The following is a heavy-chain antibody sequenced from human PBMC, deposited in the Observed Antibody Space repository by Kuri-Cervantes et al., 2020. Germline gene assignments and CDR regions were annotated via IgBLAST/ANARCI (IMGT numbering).Heavy chain of an antibody. J-gene: IGHJ5*02. CDR1: GYTFTSYG. V-gene: IGHV1-18*01. CDR3: ARVVDTAIWGWFDP. D-gene: IGHD5-18*01. CDR2: ISAYNGNT. Sequence: ASVKVSCKASGYTFTSYGISWVRQAPGQGLEWMGWISAYNGNTNYAQKLQGRVTMTTDTSTSTAYMELRSLRSDDTAVYYCARVVDTAIWGWFDPWGQGTLVTVSS.